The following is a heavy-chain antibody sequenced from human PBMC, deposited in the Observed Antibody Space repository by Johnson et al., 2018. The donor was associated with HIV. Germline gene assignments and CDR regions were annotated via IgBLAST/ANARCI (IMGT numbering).Heavy chain of an antibody. Sequence: VQLVESGGGLVQPGESLRLSCAASGFTFSSYWMSWVRQAPGKGLEWVANIKQDGSEMYYVDSVKGRFTISRDNAQNSLYLQMNSLRAEDTAVYYCARGDYYDSSGFFIDAFDIWGQGTVVTVSS. V-gene: IGHV3-7*01. J-gene: IGHJ3*02. CDR2: IKQDGSEM. CDR1: GFTFSSYW. D-gene: IGHD3-22*01. CDR3: ARGDYYDSSGFFIDAFDI.